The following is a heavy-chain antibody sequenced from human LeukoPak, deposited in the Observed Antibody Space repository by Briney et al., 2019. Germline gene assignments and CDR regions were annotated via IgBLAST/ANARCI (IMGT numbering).Heavy chain of an antibody. CDR3: AKDLVAVAGTRWVDYYYMDV. J-gene: IGHJ6*03. Sequence: GGSLRLSCAASGFTFSSYGMHWVRQAPGKGLEWVAFIRYDGSNKYYADSVKGRFTISRDNSKNTLYLQMNSLRAEDTAVYYCAKDLVAVAGTRWVDYYYMDVWGKGTTVTISS. D-gene: IGHD6-19*01. V-gene: IGHV3-30*02. CDR1: GFTFSSYG. CDR2: IRYDGSNK.